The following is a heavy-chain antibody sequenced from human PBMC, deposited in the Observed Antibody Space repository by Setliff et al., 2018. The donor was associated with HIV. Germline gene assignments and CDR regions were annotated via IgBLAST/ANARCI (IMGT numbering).Heavy chain of an antibody. CDR1: GYTFTSYG. CDR3: ARERQSYSHADC. J-gene: IGHJ4*02. V-gene: IGHV1-18*01. Sequence: ASVTVSCKASGYTFTSYGINWVRQAPGPGLECMGWISAYNDNTNYAQKLQVRVTMNTDTSTSKAYMELRSLRSDDTAVYYCARERQSYSHADCWGQGTLVTVSS. CDR2: ISAYNDNT. D-gene: IGHD6-13*01.